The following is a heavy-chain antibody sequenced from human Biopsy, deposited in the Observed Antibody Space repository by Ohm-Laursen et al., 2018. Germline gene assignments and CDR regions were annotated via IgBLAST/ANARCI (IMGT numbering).Heavy chain of an antibody. CDR1: GCPIDSYY. CDR2: IYFTGST. Sequence: SHTLSLTCTVSGCPIDSYYWSWIRQPPGKALEWIGYIYFTGSTCYNPSLKSRVTMSVNTSKKQFSLRLSSVTAADTAVYYCASAGYNPDWNFDLWGRGTRVTVSS. J-gene: IGHJ2*01. CDR3: ASAGYNPDWNFDL. D-gene: IGHD5-24*01. V-gene: IGHV4-59*07.